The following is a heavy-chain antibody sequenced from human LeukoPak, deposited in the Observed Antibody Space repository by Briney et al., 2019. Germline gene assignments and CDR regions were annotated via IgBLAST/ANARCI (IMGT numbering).Heavy chain of an antibody. CDR2: IYYSGNT. CDR1: GGSISSNY. Sequence: SETLSLTCTVSGGSISSNYWNWIRQPPGKGLEWIGYIYYSGNTNYNPSLKSRVTISVDMSKNQFSLKLTSVTAADTAVYYCARANYYYYMDVWGKGTTVTVSS. V-gene: IGHV4-59*01. CDR3: ARANYYYYMDV. J-gene: IGHJ6*03.